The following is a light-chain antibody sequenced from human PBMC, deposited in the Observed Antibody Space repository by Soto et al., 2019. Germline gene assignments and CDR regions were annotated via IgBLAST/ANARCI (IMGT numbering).Light chain of an antibody. V-gene: IGKV3-20*01. CDR2: GAS. CDR1: QRVSSTY. CDR3: QQYGSSPPFT. J-gene: IGKJ2*01. Sequence: EIVLTQSPGTMSLSPGERATLSCSASQRVSSTYIAWYQQNPGQAPRLLIYGASSRATGIPDRFSGSGSGTYFTLTIIRLEPEDFAVYFCQQYGSSPPFTFGQGTKVEIK.